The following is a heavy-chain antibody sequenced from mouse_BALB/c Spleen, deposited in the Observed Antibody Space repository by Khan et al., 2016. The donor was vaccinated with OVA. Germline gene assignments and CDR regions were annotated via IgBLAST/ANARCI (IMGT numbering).Heavy chain of an antibody. CDR2: IWAGGST. CDR3: ARFHDCYYYNVDY. V-gene: IGHV2-9*02. Sequence: QVQLKQSGPGLVAPSQSLSITCTVSGFALTSYGVHWVRQPPGKGLEWLGVIWAGGSTNYNSALMSRLTISKDNSKSHVFLKMNSLQTDDTAMYYCARFHDCYYYNVDYWGQGTSVTVSS. CDR1: GFALTSYG. J-gene: IGHJ4*01. D-gene: IGHD2-3*01.